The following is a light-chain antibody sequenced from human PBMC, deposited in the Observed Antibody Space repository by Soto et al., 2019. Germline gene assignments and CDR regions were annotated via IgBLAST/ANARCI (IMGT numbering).Light chain of an antibody. V-gene: IGKV1-5*01. CDR1: QSISSW. Sequence: DIQMTQSPSTLSASVGDRVTITCRASQSISSWLAWYQQKPGKAPKLLIYDASSLESGVPSRFSGSASGTEFTLTISSLQPDDCAAYYCQQYNSYPRTFGQGTKVDI. J-gene: IGKJ1*01. CDR3: QQYNSYPRT. CDR2: DAS.